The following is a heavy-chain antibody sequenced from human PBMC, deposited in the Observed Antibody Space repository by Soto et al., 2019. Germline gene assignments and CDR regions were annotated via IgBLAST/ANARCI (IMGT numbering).Heavy chain of an antibody. D-gene: IGHD3-16*02. CDR1: GYTFTTYG. Sequence: GASVKVSCKASGYTFTTYGLTWVRQAPGQGPEWMGWISAYYGTTDYSQKFQDRLTLTRDTSTSTVFMELRDLRSDDTAIYYCTREVQLRGVIPNGYWGQGTRVTVST. CDR2: ISAYYGTT. J-gene: IGHJ4*02. CDR3: TREVQLRGVIPNGY. V-gene: IGHV1-18*04.